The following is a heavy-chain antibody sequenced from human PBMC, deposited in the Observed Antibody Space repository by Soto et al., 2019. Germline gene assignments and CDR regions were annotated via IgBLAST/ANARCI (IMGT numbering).Heavy chain of an antibody. J-gene: IGHJ4*02. Sequence: GESLKISCKGSGYSFTNYWIGWVRQMPGKGLEWTGIIYTGDSNTRYSPSFQGQVTISADKSISTAYLQWSSLKASDTAMYYRARQGYCSSTACYTVDYWGQGTLVTVSS. CDR2: IYTGDSNT. CDR3: ARQGYCSSTACYTVDY. CDR1: GYSFTNYW. V-gene: IGHV5-51*01. D-gene: IGHD2-2*02.